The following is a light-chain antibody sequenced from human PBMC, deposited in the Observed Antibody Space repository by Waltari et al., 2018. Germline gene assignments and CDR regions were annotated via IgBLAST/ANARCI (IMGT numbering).Light chain of an antibody. CDR3: QSTDTKSVI. V-gene: IGLV3-25*03. Sequence: SYELTQPPSLSVSPGQTARITCSADALPTQYGYWYQQKPGQAPVLLIYRDTQWPSGIPERFSGSSSGTTVSLTIRGVQAEDEADYYCQSTDTKSVIFGGGTKLTVL. CDR1: ALPTQY. J-gene: IGLJ2*01. CDR2: RDT.